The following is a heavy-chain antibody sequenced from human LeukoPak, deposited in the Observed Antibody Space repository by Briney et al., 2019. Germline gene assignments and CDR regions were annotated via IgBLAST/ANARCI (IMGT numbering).Heavy chain of an antibody. D-gene: IGHD2-2*01. CDR3: AKAYCSSTSCPHHY. CDR1: GFTFSSYA. CDR2: ISGSGGST. J-gene: IGHJ4*02. Sequence: GGSLRVSCAASGFTFSSYAMSWVRQAPGKGLEGVSAISGSGGSTYYAHSVKGRSTLSRDNSKNTLYLQMNSLRAEQTAVYYCAKAYCSSTSCPHHYWGQGTLVTVSS. V-gene: IGHV3-23*01.